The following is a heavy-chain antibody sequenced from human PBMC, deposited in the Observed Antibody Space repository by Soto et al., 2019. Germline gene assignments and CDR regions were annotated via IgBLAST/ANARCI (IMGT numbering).Heavy chain of an antibody. CDR2: IKQDGSES. D-gene: IGHD2-21*01. V-gene: IGHV3-7*01. CDR1: GFTFSNYW. J-gene: IGHJ5*02. CDR3: ASARHIGP. Sequence: ASVKVSCAASGFTFSNYWMSWVRQAPGKGLEWVANIKQDGSESNYADSVKGRFTISRDNAENSLYLQMTSLRAEDTAVYYCASARHIGPWGQGTLVTVSS.